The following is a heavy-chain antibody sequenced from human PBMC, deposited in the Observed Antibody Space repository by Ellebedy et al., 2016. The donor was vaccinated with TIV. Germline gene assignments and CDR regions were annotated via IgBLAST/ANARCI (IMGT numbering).Heavy chain of an antibody. CDR3: ATSSSNSWAIMDI. CDR1: GGSISRSGYC. D-gene: IGHD2-2*01. J-gene: IGHJ3*02. CDR2: IYHSGRT. Sequence: LRLSXAVSGGSISRSGYCWSWIRQPPGKGLEWIGYIYHSGRTYYSPSLKSRVTISLERSKNQFSLKLSSVTAADTAVYYCATSSSNSWAIMDIWGQGTMVTVSS. V-gene: IGHV4-30-2*01.